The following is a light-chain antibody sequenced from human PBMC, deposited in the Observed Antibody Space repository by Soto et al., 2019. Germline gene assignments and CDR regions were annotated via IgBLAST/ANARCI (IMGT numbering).Light chain of an antibody. CDR3: QQYGSSPST. V-gene: IGKV3-20*01. J-gene: IGKJ2*02. CDR2: DAS. Sequence: EIVLTQSPGTLSLSPGERATLSCRASQSVSSSYLAWYQQKPGQAPRLLIYDASNRATGIPDRFSGSGSGTDFTLTISRLEPEDFAVYYCQQYGSSPSTFGQGTKLEIK. CDR1: QSVSSSY.